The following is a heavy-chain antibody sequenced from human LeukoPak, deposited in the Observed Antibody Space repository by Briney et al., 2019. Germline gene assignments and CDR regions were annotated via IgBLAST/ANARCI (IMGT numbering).Heavy chain of an antibody. V-gene: IGHV3-7*01. D-gene: IGHD3-16*01. Sequence: PGGSLRLSCSGSGFILNGHWMSWVRQVAGKGLEWVASIRQNGVEKHYVDSVKGRFIISRDNAENSVSLQMNSLRDEDTAMYYCARLLGESTIYDLWGQGTLVTVSS. CDR2: IRQNGVEK. J-gene: IGHJ5*02. CDR3: ARLLGESTIYDL. CDR1: GFILNGHW.